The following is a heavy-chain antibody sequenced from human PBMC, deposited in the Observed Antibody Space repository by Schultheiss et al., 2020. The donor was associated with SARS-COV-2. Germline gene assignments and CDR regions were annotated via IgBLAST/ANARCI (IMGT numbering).Heavy chain of an antibody. Sequence: GESLKISCAASGFTFSSYSMSWVRQAPGKGLEWVSAISGSGGSTYYADSVKGRFTISRDNSKNTLYLLTNSVRAEDTAVYYCARDPGFCSGGKCYSPYKFGMDVWGQGTTVTVSS. CDR2: ISGSGGST. D-gene: IGHD2-15*01. V-gene: IGHV3-23*01. J-gene: IGHJ6*02. CDR3: ARDPGFCSGGKCYSPYKFGMDV. CDR1: GFTFSSYS.